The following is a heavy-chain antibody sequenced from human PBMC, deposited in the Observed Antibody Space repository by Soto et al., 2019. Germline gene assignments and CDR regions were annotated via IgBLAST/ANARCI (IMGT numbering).Heavy chain of an antibody. CDR2: TYYRSKWYN. J-gene: IGHJ5*02. CDR1: GDSVSSNSAA. D-gene: IGHD6-13*01. Sequence: SQTLSLTCAISGDSVSSNSAAWNWIRQSPSRGLEWLGRTYYRSKWYNDYAVSVKSRITINPDTSKNQFSLQLNSVTPEDTAVYYCASGSSWYARGSNWFDPWGQGTLVTVSS. CDR3: ASGSSWYARGSNWFDP. V-gene: IGHV6-1*01.